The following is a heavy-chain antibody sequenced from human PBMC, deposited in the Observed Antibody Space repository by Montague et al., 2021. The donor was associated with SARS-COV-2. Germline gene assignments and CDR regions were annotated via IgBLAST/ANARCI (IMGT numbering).Heavy chain of an antibody. D-gene: IGHD3-9*01. CDR1: GFSLSTSGMC. V-gene: IGHV2-70*11. Sequence: PALVKPTQTLTLTCTFSGFSLSTSGMCVSWIRQPPGKALEWLARIDWDDDKYYSTSLKTRLTISKDASKNQVVLTMTNMDPVDTATYYCARIRYDILTGYQTLFDYLGQGTLVTVSS. CDR3: ARIRYDILTGYQTLFDY. CDR2: IDWDDDK. J-gene: IGHJ4*02.